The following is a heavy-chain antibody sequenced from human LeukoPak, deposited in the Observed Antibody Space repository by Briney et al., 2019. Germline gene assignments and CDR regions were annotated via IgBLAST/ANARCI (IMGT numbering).Heavy chain of an antibody. D-gene: IGHD3-10*01. CDR2: IYSGGST. Sequence: GGSLRLSCAASGFTFSSYAMHWVRKAPGKGLEWVSVIYSGGSTYYADSVKGRFTISRDNSKNTLYLQMNSLRAEDTAVYYCARFYGSGSYYKYNWFDPWGQGTLVTVSS. CDR1: GFTFSSYA. V-gene: IGHV3-53*01. CDR3: ARFYGSGSYYKYNWFDP. J-gene: IGHJ5*02.